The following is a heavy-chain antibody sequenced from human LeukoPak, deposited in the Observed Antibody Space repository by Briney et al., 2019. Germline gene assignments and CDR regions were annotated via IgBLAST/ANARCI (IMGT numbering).Heavy chain of an antibody. CDR2: ISAYNGET. J-gene: IGHJ4*02. V-gene: IGHV1-18*01. D-gene: IGHD3-10*01. CDR1: GYTFTNYG. CDR3: ARSSYVSGSTPNAY. Sequence: ASVKVSCKASGYTFTNYGISWVRQAPGQGLEWMGWISAYNGETNYAQKFQGRVTMTTDTSTSTTYIQLRSLRSDDTAVYYCARSSYVSGSTPNAYWGQGTLVTVSS.